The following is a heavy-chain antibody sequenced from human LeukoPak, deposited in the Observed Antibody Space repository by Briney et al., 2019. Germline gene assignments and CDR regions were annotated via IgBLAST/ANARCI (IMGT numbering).Heavy chain of an antibody. CDR1: GFTFSSYS. J-gene: IGHJ4*02. CDR3: ARVPYDSSGYGVFDY. CDR2: INSGGAT. D-gene: IGHD3-22*01. Sequence: GGSLRLSCAASGFTFSSYSMNWVRQAPGKGLEWVSVINSGGATYYADSVKGRFTISRDNSKNTLYLQMNSLRLEDTAVYYCARVPYDSSGYGVFDYWGQGTLVTVSS. V-gene: IGHV3-66*01.